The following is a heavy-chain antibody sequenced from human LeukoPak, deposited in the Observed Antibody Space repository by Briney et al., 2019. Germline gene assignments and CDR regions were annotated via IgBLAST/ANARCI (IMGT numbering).Heavy chain of an antibody. D-gene: IGHD3-22*01. CDR3: TTYYAGAFDN. J-gene: IGHJ3*02. V-gene: IGHV3-15*01. CDR1: GFTFSDTR. Sequence: GGSPRPSCAPSGFTFSDTRMTSVPQAPRKGLAWVGRILTKTGGGTTDYAAPVKGRFTISRDDSKNTLYLQMNSLKIEDTALYYCTTYYAGAFDNWGRGTMVTVSS. CDR2: ILTKTGGGTT.